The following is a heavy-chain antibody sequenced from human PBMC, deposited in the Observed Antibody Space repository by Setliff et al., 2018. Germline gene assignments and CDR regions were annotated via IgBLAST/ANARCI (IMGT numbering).Heavy chain of an antibody. CDR2: TIPSFGST. D-gene: IGHD5-18*01. CDR1: GGTFRSYG. Sequence: SVKVSCKAAGGTFRSYGISWVRQAPGQGLEWMGGTIPSFGSTNYAQKFQGRVTIITDESTSTAYMELSSLRTEDSAVYYCAREGVDTRSSTDYRYYMDVWGKGTTVTVSS. CDR3: AREGVDTRSSTDYRYYMDV. V-gene: IGHV1-69*05. J-gene: IGHJ6*03.